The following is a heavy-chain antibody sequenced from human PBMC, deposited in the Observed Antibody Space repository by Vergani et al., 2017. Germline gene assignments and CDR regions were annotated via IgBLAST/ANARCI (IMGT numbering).Heavy chain of an antibody. CDR1: GFTFSSYS. J-gene: IGHJ6*02. V-gene: IGHV3-48*01. CDR2: ISSSSSTI. D-gene: IGHD3-3*01. Sequence: EVQLVESGGGLVQPGGSLRLSCAASGFTFSSYSMNWVRQAPGKGLEWVSYISSSSSTIYYADSVKGRFTISRDNAKNSLYLQMNSLRAEDTAVYYCARGGDYYCWSGVYYYYYYGMDVWGQGTTVTVSS. CDR3: ARGGDYYCWSGVYYYYYYGMDV.